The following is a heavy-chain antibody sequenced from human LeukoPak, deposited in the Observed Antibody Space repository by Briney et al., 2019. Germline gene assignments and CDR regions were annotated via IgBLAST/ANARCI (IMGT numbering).Heavy chain of an antibody. CDR3: ARGITPTNTMIDS. CDR1: ILTFTNHW. V-gene: IGHV3-74*01. Sequence: GGSLRLSCTASILTFTNHWMHWVRQAPGKGLVWVSRLKPAGVHINYADSVRGRFTISRDNAKNTLYLQMNSLRAEDTAVYYCARGITPTNTMIDSWGQGTLVTVSS. CDR2: LKPAGVHI. J-gene: IGHJ4*02. D-gene: IGHD3-22*01.